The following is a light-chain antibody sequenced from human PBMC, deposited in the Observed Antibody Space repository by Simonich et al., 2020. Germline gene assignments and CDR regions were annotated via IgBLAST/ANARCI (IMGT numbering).Light chain of an antibody. V-gene: IGLV1-44*01. Sequence: ELTQPPSVSGTVGQKVTLSCTGTSNNVGSYAVGWYQQISHGAPKTVMFGNSLPSGVTDRFSGSKSGTTASLTISGLQPEDEADYYCSTWDYSLSVAVFGGGTQLTVL. CDR2: GNS. CDR3: STWDYSLSVAV. J-gene: IGLJ7*01. CDR1: SNNVGSYA.